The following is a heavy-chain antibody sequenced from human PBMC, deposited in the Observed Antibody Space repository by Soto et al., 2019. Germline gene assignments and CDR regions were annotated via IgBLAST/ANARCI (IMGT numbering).Heavy chain of an antibody. V-gene: IGHV4-59*01. CDR3: ARFSRILWFGELSPGYFDY. J-gene: IGHJ4*02. D-gene: IGHD3-10*01. Sequence: PSETLSLTCTVSGGSISSYYWSWIRQPPGKGLEWIGYIYYSGSTNYNPSLKSRVTISVDTSKNQFSLKLSSVTAADTAVYYCARFSRILWFGELSPGYFDYWGQGTLVTVS. CDR2: IYYSGST. CDR1: GGSISSYY.